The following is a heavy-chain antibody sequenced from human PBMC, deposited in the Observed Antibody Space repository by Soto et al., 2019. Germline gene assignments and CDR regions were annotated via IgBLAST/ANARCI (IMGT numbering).Heavy chain of an antibody. CDR3: AKDSREVYYDFWSGPDERPYYGMDV. J-gene: IGHJ6*02. CDR1: GFTFSSYA. Sequence: PGGSLRLSCAASGFTFSSYAMSWVRQAPGKGLEWVSAISGSGGSTYYADSVKGRFTISRDNSKNTLYLQMNSLRAEDTAVYYCAKDSREVYYDFWSGPDERPYYGMDVWGQGTTVTVSS. CDR2: ISGSGGST. V-gene: IGHV3-23*01. D-gene: IGHD3-3*01.